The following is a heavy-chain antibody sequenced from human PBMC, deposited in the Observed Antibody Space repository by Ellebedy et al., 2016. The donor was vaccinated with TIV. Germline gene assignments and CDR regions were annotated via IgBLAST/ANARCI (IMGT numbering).Heavy chain of an antibody. Sequence: AASVKVSCKASGYTFTSYYMHWLLQAPGQGLEGMGIINSSGGSTSSAQTFQGRVTMTRDTSTTTVYMELRSLRSEDTAVNYCARDLSVCTRNYYFGMHVWGQGTTVTVSS. D-gene: IGHD2-2*01. CDR1: GYTFTSYY. CDR2: INSSGGST. V-gene: IGHV1-46*01. J-gene: IGHJ6*02. CDR3: ARDLSVCTRNYYFGMHV.